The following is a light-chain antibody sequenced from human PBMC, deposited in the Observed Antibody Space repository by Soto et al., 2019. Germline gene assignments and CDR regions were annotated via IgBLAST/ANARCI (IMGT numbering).Light chain of an antibody. V-gene: IGKV1-12*01. J-gene: IGKJ1*01. CDR2: TAS. CDR1: QDISSY. CDR3: QQANSFPWT. Sequence: DIQMTQSPSSVSASVGDKVTITCRASQDISSYLAWYQQKPGRAPKLLIYTASSLQSGVPSRFSGSGSGTDFSLTIISLQPEDFATYYCQQANSFPWTFGQGTKVEIK.